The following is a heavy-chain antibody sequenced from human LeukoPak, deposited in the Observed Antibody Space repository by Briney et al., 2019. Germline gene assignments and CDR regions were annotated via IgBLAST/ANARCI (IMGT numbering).Heavy chain of an antibody. CDR2: ISSSGSTI. CDR1: GFTFSDYY. CDR3: ARPSGLEGKRDYYYYVMDV. D-gene: IGHD1-26*01. Sequence: GGSLRLSCAASGFTFSDYYMSWIRPAPGKGLEWVSYISSSGSTIYYADSVKGRFTISRDNAKTSLYLQMNSLRAEDTSVYYCARPSGLEGKRDYYYYVMDVWGQGTTVTVSS. J-gene: IGHJ6*02. V-gene: IGHV3-11*01.